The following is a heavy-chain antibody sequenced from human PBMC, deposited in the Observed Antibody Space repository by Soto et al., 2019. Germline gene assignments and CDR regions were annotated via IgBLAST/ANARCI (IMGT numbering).Heavy chain of an antibody. CDR3: ARGPDSSGYPPAEYFQH. Sequence: ASVKVSCKASGYTFTGYYMHWVRQAPGQGPEWMGWINPNSGGTNYAQKFQGRVTMTRDTSISTAYMELSRLRSDDTAVYYCARGPDSSGYPPAEYFQHWGQGTLVTVSS. CDR1: GYTFTGYY. J-gene: IGHJ1*01. V-gene: IGHV1-2*02. CDR2: INPNSGGT. D-gene: IGHD3-22*01.